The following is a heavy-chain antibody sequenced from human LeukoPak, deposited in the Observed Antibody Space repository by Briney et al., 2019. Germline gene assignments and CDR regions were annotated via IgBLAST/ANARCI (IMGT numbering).Heavy chain of an antibody. CDR2: MNPSGST. Sequence: SETLSLTCAVYGGSFSGYYWTWIRQTPEKGLEWIGEMNPSGSTSYNPSLRSRVTISVDTSKNQFSLKLSSVTAADMAVYYCARGRQDVTMIVVVMTAVSYYLDVWGKGTTVTVS. V-gene: IGHV4-34*01. D-gene: IGHD3-22*01. J-gene: IGHJ6*03. CDR3: ARGRQDVTMIVVVMTAVSYYLDV. CDR1: GGSFSGYY.